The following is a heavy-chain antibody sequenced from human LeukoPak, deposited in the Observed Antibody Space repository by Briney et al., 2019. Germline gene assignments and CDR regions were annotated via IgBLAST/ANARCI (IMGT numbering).Heavy chain of an antibody. V-gene: IGHV1-69*01. J-gene: IGHJ4*02. CDR1: GGTFSSYA. CDR2: IIPIFGTA. Sequence: ASVKVSCKASGGTFSSYAISWVRQAPGQGLEWMGGIIPIFGTANYAQKFQGRVTITADESTSTAYMELSSLRSEDTAVHYCARFSTGYSYAPIDYWGQGTLVTVSS. D-gene: IGHD5-18*01. CDR3: ARFSTGYSYAPIDY.